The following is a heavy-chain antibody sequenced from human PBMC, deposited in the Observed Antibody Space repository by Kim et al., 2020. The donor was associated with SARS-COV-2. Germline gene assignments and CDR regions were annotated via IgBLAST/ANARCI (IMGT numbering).Heavy chain of an antibody. CDR3: TTDGTGIAARGY. V-gene: IGHV3-15*01. D-gene: IGHD6-13*01. Sequence: DYAAPVKGRFTISRDDSKNTLYLQMNSLKTEDTAVYYCTTDGTGIAARGYWGQGTLVTVSS. J-gene: IGHJ4*02.